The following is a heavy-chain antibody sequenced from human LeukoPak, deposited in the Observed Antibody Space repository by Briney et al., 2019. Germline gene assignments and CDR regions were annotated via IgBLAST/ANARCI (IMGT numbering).Heavy chain of an antibody. J-gene: IGHJ4*02. D-gene: IGHD5-24*01. Sequence: GGSLRLSCVASGFTVSSYYMSWVRQAPGKGLGWVSLLYTGGTTYYADSVEGRFTISRDDSKNTIYLQMNTLRAEDTAVYYCARGGVNYWSPRYWGQGTLVTVSS. V-gene: IGHV3-53*01. CDR1: GFTVSSYY. CDR2: LYTGGTT. CDR3: ARGGVNYWSPRY.